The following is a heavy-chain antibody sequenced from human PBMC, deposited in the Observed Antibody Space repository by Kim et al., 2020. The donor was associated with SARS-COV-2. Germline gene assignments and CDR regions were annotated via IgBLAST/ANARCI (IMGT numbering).Heavy chain of an antibody. Sequence: QKLQGRVTMTTDTSTSTAYMELRSLRSDDTAVYYCARGFTRGITMIGFDPWGQGTLVTVSS. V-gene: IGHV1-18*01. J-gene: IGHJ5*02. D-gene: IGHD3-22*01. CDR3: ARGFTRGITMIGFDP.